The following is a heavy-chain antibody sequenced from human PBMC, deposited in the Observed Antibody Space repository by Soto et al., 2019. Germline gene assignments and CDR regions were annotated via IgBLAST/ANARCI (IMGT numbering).Heavy chain of an antibody. CDR3: AKDLYYDFWSGSAPDYYYYMDV. CDR2: ISGSGGST. Sequence: GGSLRLSCAASGFTFSSYSMSWVRQAPGKGLEWVSAISGSGGSTYYADSVKGRFTISRDNSKNTLYLQMNSLRAEDTAVHYCAKDLYYDFWSGSAPDYYYYMDVWGKGTTVTVSS. J-gene: IGHJ6*03. D-gene: IGHD3-3*01. V-gene: IGHV3-23*01. CDR1: GFTFSSYS.